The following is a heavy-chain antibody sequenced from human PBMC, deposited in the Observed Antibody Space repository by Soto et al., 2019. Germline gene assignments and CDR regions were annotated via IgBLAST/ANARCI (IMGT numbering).Heavy chain of an antibody. CDR2: TYHSGST. D-gene: IGHD6-13*01. V-gene: IGHV4-38-2*02. CDR1: GYSISSCYY. J-gene: IGHJ6*02. Sequence: SEALSLTCTVSGYSISSCYYCGCIRQPQLEGLEWIGSTYHSGSTYYNPSLKSRVTISVDTSKNQFSLKLSSVTAADTAVYYCARENMAAAGTRGHYGMDVWGQGTTVTVSS. CDR3: ARENMAAAGTRGHYGMDV.